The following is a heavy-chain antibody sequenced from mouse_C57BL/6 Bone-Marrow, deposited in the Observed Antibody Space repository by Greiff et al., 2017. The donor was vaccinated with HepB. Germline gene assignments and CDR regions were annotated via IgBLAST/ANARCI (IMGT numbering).Heavy chain of an antibody. CDR2: IHPNSGST. V-gene: IGHV1-64*01. J-gene: IGHJ4*01. CDR3: ARGRSTMITEDAMDY. CDR1: GYTFTSYW. D-gene: IGHD2-4*01. Sequence: QVQLQQPGAELVKPGASVKLSCKASGYTFTSYWMHWVKQRPGQGLEWIGMIHPNSGSTNYNEKFKSKATLTVDKSSSTAYMQLSSLTSEDSAVYYCARGRSTMITEDAMDYWGQGTSVTVSS.